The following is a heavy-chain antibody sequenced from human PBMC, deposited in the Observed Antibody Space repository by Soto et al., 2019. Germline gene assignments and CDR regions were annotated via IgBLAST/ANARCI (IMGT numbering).Heavy chain of an antibody. Sequence: QVQLQESGPGLVKPSQTLSLTCTVSGGSISSGDYYWSWIRQHPGKGLEWIGYIYYSGSTYYNPALKSRVTXSXDXXKNQFSLKLSSVTAADPAVYYRARWWSGSRQGFDPWGQGTLVTVSS. J-gene: IGHJ5*02. CDR2: IYYSGST. V-gene: IGHV4-31*03. CDR1: GGSISSGDYY. D-gene: IGHD3-3*01. CDR3: ARWWSGSRQGFDP.